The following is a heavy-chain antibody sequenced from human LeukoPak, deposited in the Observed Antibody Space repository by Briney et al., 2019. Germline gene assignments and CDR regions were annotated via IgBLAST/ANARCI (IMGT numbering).Heavy chain of an antibody. D-gene: IGHD2-15*01. J-gene: IGHJ4*02. CDR2: IYYSGST. CDR1: GGSISSSAYH. CDR3: ARLWSTYCNGGSCPHQPNY. V-gene: IGHV4-39*01. Sequence: SETLSLTCTVSGGSISSSAYHWGWIRQPPGKGLEWVGSIYYSGSTYYNLSLKSRVTISVDTSKNQFSLKLSSVTAADTAMYYCARLWSTYCNGGSCPHQPNYWGQGTLVTVSS.